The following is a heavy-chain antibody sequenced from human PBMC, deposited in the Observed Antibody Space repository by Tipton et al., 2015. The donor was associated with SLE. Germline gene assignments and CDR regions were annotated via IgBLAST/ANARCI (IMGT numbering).Heavy chain of an antibody. D-gene: IGHD2-21*01. CDR3: ARDQGVKLGFRAFDI. CDR2: IYYSGST. V-gene: IGHV4-59*11. CDR1: GGSISSHY. J-gene: IGHJ3*02. Sequence: TLSLTCTVSGGSISSHYWSWIRQPPGKGLEWIGYIYYSGSTNYNPSLKSRVTISVDTSKNQFSLKLSSVTAADTAVYYCARDQGVKLGFRAFDIWGQGTMVTVSS.